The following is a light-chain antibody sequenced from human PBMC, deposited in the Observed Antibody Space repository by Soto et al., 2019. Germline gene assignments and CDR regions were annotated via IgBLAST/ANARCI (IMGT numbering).Light chain of an antibody. Sequence: EIVMTQSPVTLSVSPGERATLSCRASQSVSSNLAWYQQKPGQAPRLLIYGASTRATGIPARFSGSGSGTEFTLTISSLQSEDFAAYHCQQYDTWPYTFGQGTKLEIK. J-gene: IGKJ2*01. CDR1: QSVSSN. V-gene: IGKV3-15*01. CDR2: GAS. CDR3: QQYDTWPYT.